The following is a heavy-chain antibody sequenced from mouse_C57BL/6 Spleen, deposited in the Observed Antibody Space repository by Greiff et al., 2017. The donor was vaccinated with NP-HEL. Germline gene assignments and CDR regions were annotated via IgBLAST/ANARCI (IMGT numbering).Heavy chain of an antibody. V-gene: IGHV5-4*01. J-gene: IGHJ3*01. CDR3: ARETAQATSWFAY. D-gene: IGHD3-2*02. CDR1: GFTFSSYA. CDR2: ISGGGSYT. Sequence: EVKVVESGGGLVKPGGSLKLSCAASGFTFSSYAMSWVRQTPEKRLEWVATISGGGSYTYYPDHVKGRFTISRDNAKNILYLQMSHLKSEDTAMYYCARETAQATSWFAYWGQGTLVTVSA.